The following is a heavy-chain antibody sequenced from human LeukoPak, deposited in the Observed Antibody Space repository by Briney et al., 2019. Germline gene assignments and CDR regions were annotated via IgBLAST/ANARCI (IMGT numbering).Heavy chain of an antibody. CDR3: VKGWKYYYDSSGYYY. Sequence: HPGGSLRLSCAASGFTFSSYAISWVRQAPGKGLEWVSAISGSGGSTFYADSVEGRFTISRDNSKNTLYLQMNSLRAEDTAVYYCVKGWKYYYDSSGYYYWGQGTLVTVSS. D-gene: IGHD3-22*01. CDR2: ISGSGGST. CDR1: GFTFSSYA. V-gene: IGHV3-23*01. J-gene: IGHJ4*02.